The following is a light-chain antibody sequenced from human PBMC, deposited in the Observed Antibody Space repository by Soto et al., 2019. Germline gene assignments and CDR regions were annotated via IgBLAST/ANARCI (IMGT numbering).Light chain of an antibody. CDR1: QDISNY. V-gene: IGKV1-33*01. Sequence: DIQMTQSPSSLSASVGDRVTITCQASQDISNYLNWYQQKPGKAPKLLIYDASNLETGVPSRFSGSGSGTDFTVTIRSLQPEDIATYYCQQYDNLPFTFGPGTKVDIK. CDR3: QQYDNLPFT. J-gene: IGKJ3*01. CDR2: DAS.